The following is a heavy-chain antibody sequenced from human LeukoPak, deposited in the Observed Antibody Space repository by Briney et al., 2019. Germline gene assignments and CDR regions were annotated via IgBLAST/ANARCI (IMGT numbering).Heavy chain of an antibody. V-gene: IGHV1-2*06. Sequence: ASVEVSCTTSGYTFIDYYIHWIRQAPGQGLEWMGRINPTTGGTDFAQKFQGKVSMTRDTSISTAYMELSRLGSDDTAVYYCATLGEDNTDTPFDYWGQGTLVTVSS. CDR3: ATLGEDNTDTPFDY. J-gene: IGHJ4*02. CDR1: GYTFIDYY. CDR2: INPTTGGT. D-gene: IGHD3-16*01.